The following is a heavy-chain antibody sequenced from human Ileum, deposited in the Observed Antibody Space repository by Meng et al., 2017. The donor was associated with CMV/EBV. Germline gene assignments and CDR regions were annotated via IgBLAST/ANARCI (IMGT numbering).Heavy chain of an antibody. J-gene: IGHJ4*02. CDR1: GFTFSSYW. CDR2: INTDGGST. D-gene: IGHD1-14*01. Sequence: GGSLRLSCAASGFTFSSYWMYWVRQAPGKGLVWVSRINTDGGSTSYADSVKGRFTISRDNAKNTLYLQMNSLRVEDTAVYHCAKPGAEFDHYFDYWGQGILVTVSS. CDR3: AKPGAEFDHYFDY. V-gene: IGHV3-74*01.